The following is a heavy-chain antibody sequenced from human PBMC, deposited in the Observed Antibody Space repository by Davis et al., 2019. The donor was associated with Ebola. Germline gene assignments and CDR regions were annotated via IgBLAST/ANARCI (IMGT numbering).Heavy chain of an antibody. CDR3: AREIAPNWFDP. J-gene: IGHJ5*02. Sequence: SVKVSCKASGGTFSSYAISWVRQAPGQGLEWMGGIIPIFGTANYAQKLQGRVTMTTDTSTSTAYMELRSLRSDDTAVYYCAREIAPNWFDPWGQGTLVTVSS. V-gene: IGHV1-69*05. CDR2: IIPIFGTA. D-gene: IGHD2/OR15-2a*01. CDR1: GGTFSSYA.